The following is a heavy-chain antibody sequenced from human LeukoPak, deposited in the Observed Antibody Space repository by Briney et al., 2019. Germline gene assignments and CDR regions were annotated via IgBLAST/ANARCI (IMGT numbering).Heavy chain of an antibody. CDR3: ARDYYRRKWFGEKIRGYDYYYMDV. D-gene: IGHD3-10*01. Sequence: PGGSLRLSCAASAFTFSTYWMSWVRQAPGKGPEWVANIKEDGSDEYYVDSVKGRFTISRDNAKNSLYLQMNSLRAEDTAVYYCARDYYRRKWFGEKIRGYDYYYMDVWGKGTTVTISS. CDR1: AFTFSTYW. CDR2: IKEDGSDE. J-gene: IGHJ6*03. V-gene: IGHV3-7*01.